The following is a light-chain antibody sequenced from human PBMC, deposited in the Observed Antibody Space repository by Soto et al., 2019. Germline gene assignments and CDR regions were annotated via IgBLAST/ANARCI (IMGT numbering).Light chain of an antibody. CDR3: GTWDSSLNVGV. CDR2: DTI. V-gene: IGLV1-51*01. CDR1: NSNIGTEF. Sequence: QSVLTQPPSVSAAPGQKVTISCSGSNSNIGTEFVSWYQQFPGTAPKLLIYDTIYRPSGIPDRFSGSKSGTSATLDITGVQTGDEADYYCGTWDSSLNVGVFAGGTKLTVL. J-gene: IGLJ2*01.